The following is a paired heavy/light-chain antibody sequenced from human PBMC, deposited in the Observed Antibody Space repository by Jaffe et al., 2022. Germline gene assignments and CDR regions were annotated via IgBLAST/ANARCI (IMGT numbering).Heavy chain of an antibody. Sequence: QVQLQESGPGLVKPSETLSLTCTVSGGSISSYYWSWIRQPPGKGLEWIGYIYYSGSTNYNPSLKSRVTISVDTSKNQFSLKLSSVTAADTAVYYCASASVLWFGELLGPFDYWGQGTLVTVSS. D-gene: IGHD3-10*01. J-gene: IGHJ4*02. V-gene: IGHV4-59*01. CDR1: GGSISSYY. CDR3: ASASVLWFGELLGPFDY. CDR2: IYYSGST.
Light chain of an antibody. Sequence: QPVLTQPPSSSASPGESARLTCTLPSDINVGSYNIYWYQQKPGSPPRYLLYYYSDSDKGQGSGVPSRFSGSKDASANTGILLISGLQSEDEADYYCMIWPSNAGVFGGGTKLTVL. V-gene: IGLV5-37*01. J-gene: IGLJ3*02. CDR2: YYSDSDK. CDR3: MIWPSNAGV. CDR1: SDINVGSYN.